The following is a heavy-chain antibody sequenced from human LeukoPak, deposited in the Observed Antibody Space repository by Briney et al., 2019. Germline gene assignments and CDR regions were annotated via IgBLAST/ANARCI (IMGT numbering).Heavy chain of an antibody. CDR3: AKYISAEKGYYFGSGTNWFDP. CDR1: GFTFGNYA. J-gene: IGHJ5*02. Sequence: GGSLRLSCAASGFTFGNYAMTWVRQAPGKGLEWVSTITSSASSTDYADSVKGRVTISRDNSKNTLYLQMNSLSGEDTAVYYCAKYISAEKGYYFGSGTNWFDPWGQGTLVTVSS. CDR2: ITSSASST. D-gene: IGHD3-10*01. V-gene: IGHV3-23*01.